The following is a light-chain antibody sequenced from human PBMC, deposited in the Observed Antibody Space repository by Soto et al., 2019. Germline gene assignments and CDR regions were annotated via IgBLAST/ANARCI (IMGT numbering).Light chain of an antibody. CDR2: RNN. Sequence: QSALTQPPSASGTPGQRVTISCSGRSSNIESNYVYWYQQFPGTAPKLLIYRNNQRPSGVPDRFSGFKTGTSASLAISGLRSEDEADYHCATWDDSLSGPVFGGGTKLTVL. J-gene: IGLJ2*01. V-gene: IGLV1-47*01. CDR1: SSNIESNY. CDR3: ATWDDSLSGPV.